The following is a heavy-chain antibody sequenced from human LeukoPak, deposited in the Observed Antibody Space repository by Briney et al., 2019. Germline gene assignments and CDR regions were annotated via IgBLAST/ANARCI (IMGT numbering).Heavy chain of an antibody. Sequence: GGSLRLSCAASGFTFGIYDLSWVRQAPGKGLECVSAINRGVGSTYYADPVKGRFTISRDNSKNTLYLQMNNLRADDTAVYYCAKKGQADDDGKPDWGQGTLVTVSS. CDR3: AKKGQADDDGKPD. D-gene: IGHD1-1*01. J-gene: IGHJ4*02. CDR2: INRGVGST. CDR1: GFTFGIYD. V-gene: IGHV3-23*01.